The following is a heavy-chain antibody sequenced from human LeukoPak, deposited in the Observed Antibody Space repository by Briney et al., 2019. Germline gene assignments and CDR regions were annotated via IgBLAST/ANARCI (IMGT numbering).Heavy chain of an antibody. V-gene: IGHV3-23*01. CDR3: AKDYYGSGSGLVIDY. D-gene: IGHD3-10*01. Sequence: PGGSLRLSCAASGFPFRIHAMSWVPPAPGKGLEWVSAFSGSGGSTYYADSVKGRFTISRDNSKNTLYLQMNSLRAEDTAVYYCAKDYYGSGSGLVIDYWGQGTLVTVSS. J-gene: IGHJ4*02. CDR1: GFPFRIHA. CDR2: FSGSGGST.